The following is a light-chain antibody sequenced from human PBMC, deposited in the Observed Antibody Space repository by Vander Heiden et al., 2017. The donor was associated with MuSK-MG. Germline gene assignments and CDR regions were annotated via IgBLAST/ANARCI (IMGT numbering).Light chain of an antibody. CDR2: AAS. J-gene: IGKJ4*01. V-gene: IGKV1-16*02. CDR3: QRYKSYPLT. CDR1: QGINNY. Sequence: DIQMTKSPSSLSASVGARVTITCRASQGINNYLVWFQQKPGIAPKSLIYAASNFQSGVPSKVSGSGSGTDFTLTISSLQPEDFATYYCQRYKSYPLTFGGGTKVEIK.